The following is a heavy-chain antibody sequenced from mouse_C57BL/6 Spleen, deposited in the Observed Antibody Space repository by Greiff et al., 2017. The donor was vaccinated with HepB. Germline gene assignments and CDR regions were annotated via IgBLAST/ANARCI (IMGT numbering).Heavy chain of an antibody. J-gene: IGHJ4*01. CDR1: GFSLTSYG. CDR2: IWRGGST. CDR3: AKNDGSSAPYAMDY. Sequence: QVQLKESGPGLVQPSQSLSITCTVSGFSLTSYGVHWVHQSPGKGLEWLGVIWRGGSTDYNAAFMSRLSITKDNSKSQVFFKMNSLQADDTAIYYCAKNDGSSAPYAMDYWGQGTSVTVSS. D-gene: IGHD1-1*01. V-gene: IGHV2-5*01.